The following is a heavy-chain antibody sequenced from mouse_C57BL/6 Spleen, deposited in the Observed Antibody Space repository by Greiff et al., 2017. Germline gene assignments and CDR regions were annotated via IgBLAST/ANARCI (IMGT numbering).Heavy chain of an antibody. V-gene: IGHV1-82*01. Sequence: VQGVESGPELVKPGASVKISCKASGYAFSSSWMNWVKQRPGKGLEWIGRIYPGDGDTNYNGKFKGKATLTADKSSSTAYMQLSSLTSEDSAVYFCARAAPGDYWGQGTSVTVSS. CDR1: GYAFSSSW. J-gene: IGHJ4*01. CDR3: ARAAPGDY. D-gene: IGHD6-1*01. CDR2: IYPGDGDT.